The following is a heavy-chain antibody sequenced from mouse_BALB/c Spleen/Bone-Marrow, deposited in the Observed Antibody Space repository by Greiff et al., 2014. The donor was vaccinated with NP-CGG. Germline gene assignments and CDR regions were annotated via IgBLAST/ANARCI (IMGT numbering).Heavy chain of an antibody. CDR2: IWAGGST. Sequence: VQLQQPGPGLVAPSQSLSITCTVSGFSLTSYGVHWVRQPPGKGLEWLGVIWAGGSTNYNSALMSRLSISKDNSKSQVFLKMNSLQTDDTAMYYCARDYYGSLYAMDYWGQGTSVTVTS. J-gene: IGHJ4*01. CDR1: GFSLTSYG. V-gene: IGHV2-9*02. CDR3: ARDYYGSLYAMDY. D-gene: IGHD1-1*01.